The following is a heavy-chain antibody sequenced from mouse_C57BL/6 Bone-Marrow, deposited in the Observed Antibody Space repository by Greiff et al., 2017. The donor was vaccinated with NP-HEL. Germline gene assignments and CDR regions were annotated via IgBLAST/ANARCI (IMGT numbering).Heavy chain of an antibody. CDR3: ARCGSYLYGMDY. Sequence: QVQLKQPGAELVMPGASVKLSCKASGYTFTSYWMHWVKQRPGQGLEWIGEIDPSDSDTNYNQKFKGKSTMTVDKSSSTAYMQLSSLTSEDSAVYYCARCGSYLYGMDYWGQGTSVTVSS. V-gene: IGHV1-69*01. CDR1: GYTFTSYW. CDR2: IDPSDSDT. D-gene: IGHD1-1*02. J-gene: IGHJ4*01.